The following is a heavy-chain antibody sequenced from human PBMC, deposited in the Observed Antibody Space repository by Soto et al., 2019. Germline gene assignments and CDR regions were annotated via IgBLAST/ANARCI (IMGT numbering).Heavy chain of an antibody. Sequence: ASVKVSCKASGGTFSSYAISWVRQAPGQGLEWMGGIIPICGTANYAQKFQGRVTITADESTSTAYMELSSLRSEDTAVYYCARRGSQSSGCYYFDYWGQGTLVTVSS. CDR2: IIPICGTA. CDR1: GGTFSSYA. J-gene: IGHJ4*02. D-gene: IGHD6-19*01. CDR3: ARRGSQSSGCYYFDY. V-gene: IGHV1-69*13.